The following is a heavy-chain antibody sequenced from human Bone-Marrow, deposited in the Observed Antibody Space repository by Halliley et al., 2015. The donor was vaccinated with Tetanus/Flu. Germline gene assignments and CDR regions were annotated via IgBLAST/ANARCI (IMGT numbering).Heavy chain of an antibody. CDR1: GGSISSYY. D-gene: IGHD2-21*02. CDR2: IYYTGST. V-gene: IGHV4-59*08. CDR3: ARQDGGNSWDAFDI. J-gene: IGHJ3*02. Sequence: TLSLTCTVSGGSISSYYWNWIRQPPGKGLEWIGYIYYTGSTNYNPSLKSRVTISVDTSKNQFSLKLTSVTAADTAVYYCARQDGGNSWDAFDIWGQGTMVTVSS.